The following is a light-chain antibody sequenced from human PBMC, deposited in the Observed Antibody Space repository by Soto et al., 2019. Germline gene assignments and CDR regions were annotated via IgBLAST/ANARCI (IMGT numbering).Light chain of an antibody. CDR3: SSYTSTNTQV. V-gene: IGLV2-14*01. J-gene: IGLJ1*01. CDR2: EVS. Sequence: VLTQPASVSGSPGQSITISCTGTSSDVGAYKYVSWYQQHPGKAPKLMIYEVSNRPSGVSNRFSGSKSGNTASVTISGLQAEDEADYYCSSYTSTNTQVFGTGTKV. CDR1: SSDVGAYKY.